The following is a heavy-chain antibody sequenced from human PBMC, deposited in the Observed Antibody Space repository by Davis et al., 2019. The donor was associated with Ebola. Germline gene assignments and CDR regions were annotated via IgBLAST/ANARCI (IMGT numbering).Heavy chain of an antibody. CDR3: ARRYSSSFDY. CDR1: GGSISSSSYY. J-gene: IGHJ4*02. Sequence: PSETLSLTCAVSGGSISSSSYYWGWIRQPPGKGLEWIGSIFYSGNTYYNPSLKSRVTISVDTSENQFSLQLSSATAADTAMYYCARRYSSSFDYWGQGILVTVSS. D-gene: IGHD6-6*01. V-gene: IGHV4-39*01. CDR2: IFYSGNT.